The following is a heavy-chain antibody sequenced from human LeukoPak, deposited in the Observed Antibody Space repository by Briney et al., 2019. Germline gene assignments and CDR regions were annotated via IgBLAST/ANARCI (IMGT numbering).Heavy chain of an antibody. D-gene: IGHD2-15*01. J-gene: IGHJ4*02. V-gene: IGHV4-34*01. Sequence: SETLSLTCAVYGGPFSGYYWSWIRQPPGKGLEWIGEINHSGSTNYNPSLKSRVTISVDTSKNQFSLKLSSVTAADTAVYYCARADERGYCSGGSCHYFDYWGQGTLVTVSS. CDR1: GGPFSGYY. CDR3: ARADERGYCSGGSCHYFDY. CDR2: INHSGST.